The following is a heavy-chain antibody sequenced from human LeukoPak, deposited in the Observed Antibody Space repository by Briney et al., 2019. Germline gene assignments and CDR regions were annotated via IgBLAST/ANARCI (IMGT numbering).Heavy chain of an antibody. CDR1: GYSFTSYW. CDR2: IYPGDSDT. D-gene: IGHD6-19*01. V-gene: IGHV5-51*01. J-gene: IGHJ5*02. Sequence: GESLKISCKGSGYSFTSYWIGWVRQMPGKGLEWMGIIYPGDSDTGYSPSFQGQVTISADKSISTAYLQWSSLKASDTAMYYCARRGEYMAVAENWFDPWGQGTLVTVSS. CDR3: ARRGEYMAVAENWFDP.